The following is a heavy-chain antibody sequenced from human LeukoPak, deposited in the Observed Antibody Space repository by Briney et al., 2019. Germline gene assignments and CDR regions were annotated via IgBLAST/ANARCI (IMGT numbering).Heavy chain of an antibody. CDR1: GGSISSGGYS. V-gene: IGHV4-30-2*01. D-gene: IGHD5-24*01. CDR3: ARARDFGYFDY. J-gene: IGHJ4*02. CDR2: IYHSGST. Sequence: SETLSLTCAVSGGSISSGGYSWSWTRQPPGKGLEWIGYIYHSGSTYYNPSLKSRVTISVDRSKNQFSLKLSSVTAADTAVYYCARARDFGYFDYWGQGTLVTVSS.